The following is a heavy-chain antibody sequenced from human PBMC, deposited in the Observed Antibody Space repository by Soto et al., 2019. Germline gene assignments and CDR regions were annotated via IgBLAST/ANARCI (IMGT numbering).Heavy chain of an antibody. D-gene: IGHD3-9*01. V-gene: IGHV3-21*01. CDR3: ARDARYYYIGHFDY. J-gene: IGHJ4*02. CDR2: ISSSSSYI. CDR1: GFTFSSYS. Sequence: EVQLVESGGGLVKPGGSLRLSCAASGFTFSSYSMNWVRQAPGKGLEWVSSISSSSSYIYYADSVKGRFTISRDNAKNSLYLQMNSLRAEDTAVYYCARDARYYYIGHFDYWGQGTLVTVSS.